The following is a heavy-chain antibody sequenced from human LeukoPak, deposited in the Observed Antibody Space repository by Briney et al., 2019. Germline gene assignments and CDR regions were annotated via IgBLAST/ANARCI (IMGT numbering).Heavy chain of an antibody. D-gene: IGHD3-22*01. CDR2: IKQDGSEK. V-gene: IGHV3-7*01. Sequence: PGGSLRLSCAASGFTFSSYWMSWVRQAPGKGLEWVANIKQDGSEKYYVDSVKGRFTISRDNAKNSLYLQMNSLRAEDTAVYYCARDLYYYDSSGYRNDAFDIWGQGTMVTVSS. CDR3: ARDLYYYDSSGYRNDAFDI. CDR1: GFTFSSYW. J-gene: IGHJ3*02.